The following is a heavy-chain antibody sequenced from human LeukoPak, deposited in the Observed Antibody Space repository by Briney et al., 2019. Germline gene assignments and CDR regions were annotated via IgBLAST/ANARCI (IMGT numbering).Heavy chain of an antibody. CDR1: GYTFTGYY. CDR3: ARTYYDSSGYYPYFDY. V-gene: IGHV1-2*02. Sequence: ASVKVSCKASGYTFTGYYIHWVRQAPGQGLEWMGWINPNSGGTNYAQKFQGRVTMTRDTSISTAYMELSRLRSDDTAMYYCARTYYDSSGYYPYFDYWGQGTLVTVSS. D-gene: IGHD3-22*01. J-gene: IGHJ4*02. CDR2: INPNSGGT.